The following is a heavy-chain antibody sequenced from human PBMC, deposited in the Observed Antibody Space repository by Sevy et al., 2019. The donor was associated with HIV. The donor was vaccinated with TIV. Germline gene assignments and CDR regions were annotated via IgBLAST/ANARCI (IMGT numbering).Heavy chain of an antibody. V-gene: IGHV2-5*02. CDR1: GFSLSTSGVG. Sequence: SGPTLVKPTQTLTLTCTFSGFSLSTSGVGVGWIRQPPGKALEWLALIYWDDDKRYSPSLKSRLTITKDTPKNHVVLTMTNMDPVETATYYCVHTPENYDILPGYLPNWFDPWGQGTLVTVSS. D-gene: IGHD3-9*01. CDR2: IYWDDDK. CDR3: VHTPENYDILPGYLPNWFDP. J-gene: IGHJ5*02.